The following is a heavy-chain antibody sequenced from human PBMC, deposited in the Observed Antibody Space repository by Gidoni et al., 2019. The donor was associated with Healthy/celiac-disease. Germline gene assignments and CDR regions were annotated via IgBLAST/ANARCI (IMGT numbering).Heavy chain of an antibody. Sequence: QVQLQQWGAGLLKPSETLSLTCAVYGGSFSGYYWSWIRQPPGKGLEWIGEINHSGSTNYNPSLKSRVTISVDTSKNQFSLKLSSVTAADTAVYYCARATGYSSGWFTSDYWGQGTLVTVSS. V-gene: IGHV4-34*01. CDR3: ARATGYSSGWFTSDY. J-gene: IGHJ4*02. CDR1: GGSFSGYY. CDR2: INHSGST. D-gene: IGHD6-19*01.